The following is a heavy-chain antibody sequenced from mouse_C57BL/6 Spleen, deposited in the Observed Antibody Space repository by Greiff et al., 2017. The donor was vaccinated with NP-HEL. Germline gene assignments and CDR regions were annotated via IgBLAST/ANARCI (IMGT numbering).Heavy chain of an antibody. CDR2: IDPSDSYT. CDR3: RTGYFDY. J-gene: IGHJ2*01. V-gene: IGHV1-50*01. Sequence: QVQLKQSGAELVKPGASVKLSCKASGYTFTSYWLQWVKQRPGQGLEWIGEIDPSDSYTNYNQKFKGKATLTVDTSSSTAYMQLSSLTSEDSAVYYCRTGYFDYWGQGTTLTVSS. CDR1: GYTFTSYW.